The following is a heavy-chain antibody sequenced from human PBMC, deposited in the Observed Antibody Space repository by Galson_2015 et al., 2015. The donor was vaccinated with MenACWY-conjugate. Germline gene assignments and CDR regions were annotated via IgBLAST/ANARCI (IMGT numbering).Heavy chain of an antibody. V-gene: IGHV3-52*01. J-gene: IGHJ4*02. CDR1: GFTFSNPW. Sequence: SLRLSCAASGFTFSNPWMHWVGQAPGKGLEWVAGKKCDGSENYYVDSLKGRLTIFRDNAKNSLYLQVNSLRGEDMAVYYCATHDSDTSYYDEAAVDYWGQGALVTVSS. CDR2: KKCDGSEN. D-gene: IGHD3-22*01. CDR3: ATHDSDTSYYDEAAVDY.